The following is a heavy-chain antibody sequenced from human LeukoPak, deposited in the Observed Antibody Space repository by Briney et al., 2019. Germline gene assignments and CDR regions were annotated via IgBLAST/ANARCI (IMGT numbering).Heavy chain of an antibody. CDR2: IYTSGPT. V-gene: IGHV4-4*07. J-gene: IGHJ3*02. D-gene: IGHD3-22*01. Sequence: SETLSLTCTVSGDSMSNYYWSWIRQPAGKGLEWIGRIYTSGPTAYNPSLKSRVTISMDKSKDQFSLKVTSVAAADTAIYYCARGMTFYYDSRGYYGALDIWGQGTMVTVSS. CDR1: GDSMSNYY. CDR3: ARGMTFYYDSRGYYGALDI.